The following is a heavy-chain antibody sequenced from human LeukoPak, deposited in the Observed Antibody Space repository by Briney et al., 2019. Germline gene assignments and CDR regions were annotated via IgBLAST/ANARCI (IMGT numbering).Heavy chain of an antibody. J-gene: IGHJ5*02. CDR3: AREGRSGSYLGRFDP. CDR1: GFAFRDYY. D-gene: IGHD1-26*01. CDR2: ISSSGTYT. V-gene: IGHV3-11*05. Sequence: GSLRLSCAASGFAFRDYYMSWIRQAPGRGLECISYISSSGTYTKYADSVKGRFTISRDNANNSLYLQMNSLRAEDTAVYYCAREGRSGSYLGRFDPWGQGTLVTVSS.